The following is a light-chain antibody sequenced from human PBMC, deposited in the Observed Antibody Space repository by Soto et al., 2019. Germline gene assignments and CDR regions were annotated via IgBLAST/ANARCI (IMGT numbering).Light chain of an antibody. CDR3: QQYNNWWT. V-gene: IGKV3-15*01. J-gene: IGKJ1*01. Sequence: EIVMTQSPATLSVSPGERATLSCRASQSVSSNLAWYQQKHGQAPRLLIYGASTRATGSPAWFSGGGSGTDFTLTISRLHSEDFSVYYCQQYNNWWTFGQGTKVVIK. CDR2: GAS. CDR1: QSVSSN.